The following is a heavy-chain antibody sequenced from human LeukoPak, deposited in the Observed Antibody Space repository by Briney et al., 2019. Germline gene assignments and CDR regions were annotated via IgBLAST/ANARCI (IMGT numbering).Heavy chain of an antibody. CDR2: IIPILGIA. V-gene: IGHV1-69*04. Sequence: ASVKVSCKASGGTFSSYAISWVRQAPGQGLEWMGRIIPILGIANYAQKFQGRVTITTDESTSTAYMELSSLRSEDTAVYYCANTYYYDSSGYSDAFDIWGQGTMVTVSS. J-gene: IGHJ3*02. CDR3: ANTYYYDSSGYSDAFDI. CDR1: GGTFSSYA. D-gene: IGHD3-22*01.